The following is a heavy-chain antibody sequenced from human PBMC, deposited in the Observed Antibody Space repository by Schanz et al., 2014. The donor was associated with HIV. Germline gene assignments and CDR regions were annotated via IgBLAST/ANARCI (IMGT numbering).Heavy chain of an antibody. CDR3: AREREYQLLRGWFDP. CDR1: GYIFTDYH. Sequence: QVQLVQSGAEVKRPGASVKVSCRASGYIFTDYHMLWVRQAPGQGLEWMGWINPNSGGTNYAQKFQGRVTMTRDTSIATTYMELRRLRSDDTAVYYCAREREYQLLRGWFDPWGLGTLVTVSS. CDR2: INPNSGGT. D-gene: IGHD2-2*01. J-gene: IGHJ5*02. V-gene: IGHV1-2*02.